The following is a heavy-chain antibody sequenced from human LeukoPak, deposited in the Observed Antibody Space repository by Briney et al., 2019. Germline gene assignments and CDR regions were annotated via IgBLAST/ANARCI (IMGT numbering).Heavy chain of an antibody. V-gene: IGHV3-23*01. CDR2: ISGSGTST. CDR1: GFTFSSYA. J-gene: IGHJ3*02. Sequence: GGSLRLSCAASGFTFSSYAMSWVRQAPGTGLGSVSGISGSGTSTYHADSVKGRFTISRDNSKSTLYLQMNSLRAEDTAVYYCARDRVYASGSRDAFGIWGQGTMAAVSS. D-gene: IGHD3-10*01. CDR3: ARDRVYASGSRDAFGI.